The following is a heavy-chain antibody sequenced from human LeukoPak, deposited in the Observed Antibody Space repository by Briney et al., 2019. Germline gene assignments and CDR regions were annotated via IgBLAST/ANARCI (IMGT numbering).Heavy chain of an antibody. J-gene: IGHJ5*02. CDR2: VFHSENT. CDR3: ARGNEDYYDSSGYLS. D-gene: IGHD3-22*01. Sequence: SETLSLTCAVSGDSISSDYYWAWIRQPPGKGLEWIGSVFHSENTYYNPSLKSRVTISVDTPKNQFSLKLTSVTAADTAVYYCARGNEDYYDSSGYLSWGQGTLVNGSS. CDR1: GDSISSDYY. V-gene: IGHV4-38-2*01.